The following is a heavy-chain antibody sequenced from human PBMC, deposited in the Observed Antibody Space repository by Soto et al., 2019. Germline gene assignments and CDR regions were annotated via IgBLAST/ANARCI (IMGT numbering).Heavy chain of an antibody. J-gene: IGHJ5*02. CDR2: IYWNDDK. Sequence: QITLKESGPTLVKPTQALTLTCSFSGFSLSTGGRGVGWIRQAPGKALEWLAVIYWNDDKRFSPSLKSRLTITKDTPKNQVVLTMANMDPVDTATYYCPHRGYGDYPRDNWFDPWGQGTLVTVSS. CDR1: GFSLSTGGRG. V-gene: IGHV2-5*01. CDR3: PHRGYGDYPRDNWFDP. D-gene: IGHD4-17*01.